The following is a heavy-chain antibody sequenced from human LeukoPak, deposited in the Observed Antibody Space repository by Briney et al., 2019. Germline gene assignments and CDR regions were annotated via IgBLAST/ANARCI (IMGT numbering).Heavy chain of an antibody. J-gene: IGHJ6*03. Sequence: PGGSLRLSCAASGFTFSSYSMNWVHQAPGKGLEWVSSISSSSSYIYYADSVKGRFTISRDNAKNSLYLQMNSLRAEDTAVYYCARDGGPVVRYFDWPYYYYYMDVWGKGTTVTISS. V-gene: IGHV3-21*01. CDR1: GFTFSSYS. CDR3: ARDGGPVVRYFDWPYYYYYMDV. CDR2: ISSSSSYI. D-gene: IGHD3-9*01.